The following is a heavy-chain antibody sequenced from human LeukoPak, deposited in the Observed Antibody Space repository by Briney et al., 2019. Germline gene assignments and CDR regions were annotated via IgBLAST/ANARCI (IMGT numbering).Heavy chain of an antibody. CDR1: GSSFNTYG. Sequence: GGSLRLSCAASGSSFNTYGMHWVRQAPGKGLEWVAFIRYEEKDKFYTDSVKGRFTISRDTSKKTLYLQMDCLRTDDTALYYCAKDGGSGWGTEGYPDYWGQGTLVTVSS. CDR2: IRYEEKDK. V-gene: IGHV3-30*02. CDR3: AKDGGSGWGTEGYPDY. D-gene: IGHD6-25*01. J-gene: IGHJ4*02.